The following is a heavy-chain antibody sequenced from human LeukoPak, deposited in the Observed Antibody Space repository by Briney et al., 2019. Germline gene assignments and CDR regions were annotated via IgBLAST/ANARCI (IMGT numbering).Heavy chain of an antibody. CDR1: GGSFSGYY. V-gene: IGHV4-34*01. Sequence: SETLSLTCAVYGGSFSGYYWSWIRQPPGKGLEWIGEINHSGSTNYNPSLKSRVTISVDTSKNQFSLKLSSVTAADTAGYYFARGPEYWGQGTLVTVFS. J-gene: IGHJ4*02. CDR3: ARGPEY. D-gene: IGHD1-14*01. CDR2: INHSGST.